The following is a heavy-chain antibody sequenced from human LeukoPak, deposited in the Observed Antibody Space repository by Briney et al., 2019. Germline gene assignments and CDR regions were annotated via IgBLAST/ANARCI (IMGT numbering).Heavy chain of an antibody. Sequence: ASVKVSCKASRYTFTSYDINWVRQATGQGLEWMGWMNPNSGNTGYAPKFQGRVTMTRNTSISTACMELSSLRSEDTAVYYCARKGPANYYYYYMDVWGKGTTVTVSS. J-gene: IGHJ6*03. V-gene: IGHV1-8*01. CDR1: RYTFTSYD. CDR3: ARKGPANYYYYYMDV. D-gene: IGHD2-2*01. CDR2: MNPNSGNT.